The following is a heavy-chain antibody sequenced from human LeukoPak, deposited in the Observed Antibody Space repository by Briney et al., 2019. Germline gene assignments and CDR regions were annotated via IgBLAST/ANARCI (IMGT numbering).Heavy chain of an antibody. CDR3: ARGGVRRYCSSTSCYGSYNWFDP. J-gene: IGHJ5*02. CDR2: INHSGST. Sequence: SETLSLTCAVYGGSFSGCYWSWIRQPPGKGLEWMGEINHSGSTNYNPSLKSRVTISVDTSKNQFSLKLSSVTAADTAVYYCARGGVRRYCSSTSCYGSYNWFDPWGQGTLVTVSS. D-gene: IGHD2-2*01. V-gene: IGHV4-34*01. CDR1: GGSFSGCY.